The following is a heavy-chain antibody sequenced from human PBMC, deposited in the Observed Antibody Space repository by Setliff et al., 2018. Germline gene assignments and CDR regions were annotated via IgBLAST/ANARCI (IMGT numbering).Heavy chain of an antibody. V-gene: IGHV3-7*01. CDR2: ISQDGSEK. CDR3: SRGNSGKHDY. J-gene: IGHJ4*02. D-gene: IGHD1-1*01. CDR1: GFTFSSYW. Sequence: GGSLRLSCAASGFTFSSYWMSWLRQAPGKGPEWLVQISQDGSEKYSVDSVKGRLTISRDNAKNSLYLQMNSLRVEDTAVYYCSRGNSGKHDYWGQGTLVTVSS.